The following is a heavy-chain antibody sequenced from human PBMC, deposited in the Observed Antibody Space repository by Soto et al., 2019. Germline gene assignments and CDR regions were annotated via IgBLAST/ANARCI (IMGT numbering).Heavy chain of an antibody. CDR3: ARVPYCSGGSCYSWFDP. CDR2: INSDGSST. CDR1: GFTFSSYW. Sequence: EVQLVESGGGLVQPGGSLRLSCAASGFTFSSYWMHWVRQAPGKGLVWLSRINSDGSSTNYADSVKGRFTISRDNAKNTLYLQMNSLRADDTAVYYCARVPYCSGGSCYSWFDPWGQGTLVTVSS. V-gene: IGHV3-74*01. D-gene: IGHD2-15*01. J-gene: IGHJ5*02.